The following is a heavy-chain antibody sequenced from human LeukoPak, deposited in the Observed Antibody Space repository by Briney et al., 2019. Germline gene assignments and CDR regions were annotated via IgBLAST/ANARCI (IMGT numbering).Heavy chain of an antibody. D-gene: IGHD2-21*02. Sequence: GGSLRLSCAASGFTVSDYSMNWIRQAPGQGLEWISNIDGSAATIYYADSVKGRFTISRDNAKNSLYLRMNSLRAEDTAVYYCARGKVSAAYWGQGTLVTVSS. J-gene: IGHJ4*02. CDR3: ARGKVSAAY. V-gene: IGHV3-11*01. CDR1: GFTVSDYS. CDR2: IDGSAATI.